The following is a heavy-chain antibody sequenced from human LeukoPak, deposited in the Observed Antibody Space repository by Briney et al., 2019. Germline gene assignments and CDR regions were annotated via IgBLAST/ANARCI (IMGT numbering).Heavy chain of an antibody. Sequence: PGRSLTLSCAASGFTFSSYGIHWVRQAPGKGLEWVAVISYGGSDKDFADSVKGRFTISRDNSKNTLSLQMNSLRAEDTAVYYCAKGVGDYGDYGWYFDLWGRGTLVTVSS. J-gene: IGHJ2*01. CDR2: ISYGGSDK. D-gene: IGHD4-17*01. V-gene: IGHV3-30*18. CDR3: AKGVGDYGDYGWYFDL. CDR1: GFTFSSYG.